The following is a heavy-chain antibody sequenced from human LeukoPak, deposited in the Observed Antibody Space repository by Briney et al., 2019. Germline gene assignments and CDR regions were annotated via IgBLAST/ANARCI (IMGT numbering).Heavy chain of an antibody. CDR1: GFTFSGYS. CDR2: ISGSGGST. J-gene: IGHJ4*02. V-gene: IGHV3-23*01. Sequence: GGSLRLSCAASGFTFSGYSMNWVRQAPGKGLEWVSAISGSGGSTYYADSVKGRFTISRDNSKNTLYLQMNSLRAEDTAVYYCAKDLSGTGTVPGYWGQGTLVTVSS. D-gene: IGHD5-18*01. CDR3: AKDLSGTGTVPGY.